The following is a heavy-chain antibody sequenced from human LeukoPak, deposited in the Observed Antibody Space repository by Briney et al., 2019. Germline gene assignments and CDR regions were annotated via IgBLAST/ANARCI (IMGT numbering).Heavy chain of an antibody. CDR2: ISWNSGSI. Sequence: GGSLRLSCAASGFTFDDYAMHWVRQAPGKGLEWVSGISWNSGSIGYADSVKGRFTISRDNAKNSLYLQMNSLRAEDMALYYCAKDSGGSYYDYWGQGTLVTVSS. CDR1: GFTFDDYA. V-gene: IGHV3-9*03. CDR3: AKDSGGSYYDY. J-gene: IGHJ4*02. D-gene: IGHD1-26*01.